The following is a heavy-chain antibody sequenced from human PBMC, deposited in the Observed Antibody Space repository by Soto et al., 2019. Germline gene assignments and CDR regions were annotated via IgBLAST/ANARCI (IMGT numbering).Heavy chain of an antibody. CDR1: GFIFSTYG. Sequence: QVQLVESGGGVVQPGRSLRLSCAASGFIFSTYGMHWVRQAPGKGLEWVAGISYDGSNKYYADSVKGRFTISRDNSKNPLYLHVNSLRAEDTAVYYCAKDRSARGDSYFDYWGQGTLAAVSS. J-gene: IGHJ4*02. CDR3: AKDRSARGDSYFDY. V-gene: IGHV3-30*18. D-gene: IGHD2-21*02. CDR2: ISYDGSNK.